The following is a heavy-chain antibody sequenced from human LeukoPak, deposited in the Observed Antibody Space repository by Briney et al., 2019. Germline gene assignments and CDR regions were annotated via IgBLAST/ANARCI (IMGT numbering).Heavy chain of an antibody. D-gene: IGHD5-18*01. CDR1: GFTFSNYA. V-gene: IGHV3-23*01. CDR2: ISGSGGST. CDR3: TKGTIWLPFDY. Sequence: PGGSLRLYCAASGFTFSNYAMSWARQAPGKGLEWVSAISGSGGSTYYADSVKGRFTISRVNSKNTLYLQMNSLRAEDTAVYYCTKGTIWLPFDYWGQGTLVTVSS. J-gene: IGHJ4*02.